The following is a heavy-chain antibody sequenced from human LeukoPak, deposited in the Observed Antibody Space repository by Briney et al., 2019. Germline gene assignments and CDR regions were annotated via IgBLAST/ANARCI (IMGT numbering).Heavy chain of an antibody. D-gene: IGHD6-19*01. Sequence: GGSLILSCAASGFTFSSYEMNWVRQAPGEGLERVSYISSSGSTIYYADSVKGRFTISRDNAKNSLYLQMNSLRAEDTAVYYCATLPGWQWLVTSSDYWGQGTLVTVSS. CDR2: ISSSGSTI. CDR3: ATLPGWQWLVTSSDY. J-gene: IGHJ4*02. V-gene: IGHV3-48*03. CDR1: GFTFSSYE.